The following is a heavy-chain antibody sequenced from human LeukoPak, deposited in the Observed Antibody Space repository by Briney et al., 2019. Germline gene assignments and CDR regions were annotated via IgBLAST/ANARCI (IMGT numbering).Heavy chain of an antibody. V-gene: IGHV1-24*01. D-gene: IGHD2-2*01. Sequence: GASVKVSCKVSGYTLTELSMHWVRQAPGKGLEWMGGFDPEDGETIYAQKFQGRVTMTEDTSTDTAYMELSSLRSEDTAVYYCATGSSTIPALLWRAFDPWGQGTLVTVSS. CDR1: GYTLTELS. CDR3: ATGSSTIPALLWRAFDP. CDR2: FDPEDGET. J-gene: IGHJ5*02.